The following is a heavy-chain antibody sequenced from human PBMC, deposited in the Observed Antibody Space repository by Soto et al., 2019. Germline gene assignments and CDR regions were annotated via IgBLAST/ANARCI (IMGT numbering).Heavy chain of an antibody. J-gene: IGHJ4*02. D-gene: IGHD2-21*01. Sequence: QLQLQESGSGLVKPSQTLSLTCAVSGGSITSGGYSWSWIRQPPGKGLEYIGYIAHSDSTYYNTSLRRRVTISIARSRNQFSLKLSSVTAADTAVYYCARGGEQPSTFDYWGQGTLVTVSS. CDR2: IAHSDST. CDR3: ARGGEQPSTFDY. V-gene: IGHV4-30-2*01. CDR1: GGSITSGGYS.